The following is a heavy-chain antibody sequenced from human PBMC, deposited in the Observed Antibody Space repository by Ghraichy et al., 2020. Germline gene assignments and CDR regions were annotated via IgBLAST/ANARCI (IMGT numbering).Heavy chain of an antibody. D-gene: IGHD3-9*01. CDR1: GFTFSGYW. CDR3: ARDLSHYNILTGYYRGNWFDP. CDR2: IKQDGSEQ. Sequence: GALRLSCAASGFTFSGYWMSWVRQAPGKGLEWVANIKQDGSEQYYVDSVKGRFTISRDNAKNSLFLQMNSLRAEDTAVYYCARDLSHYNILTGYYRGNWFDPWGQGTLVTVSS. J-gene: IGHJ5*02. V-gene: IGHV3-7*03.